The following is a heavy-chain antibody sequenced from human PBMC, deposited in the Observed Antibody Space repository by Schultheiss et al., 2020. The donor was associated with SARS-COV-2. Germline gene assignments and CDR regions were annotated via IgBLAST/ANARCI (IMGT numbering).Heavy chain of an antibody. D-gene: IGHD1-14*01. J-gene: IGHJ5*02. CDR3: ARHRWFDP. V-gene: IGHV4-38-2*01. CDR1: GDSISSSYY. CDR2: IYHSGST. Sequence: SQTLSLTCAVSGDSISSSYYWGWIRQPPGKGLEWIGSIYHSGSTYYNPSLKSRVTISVDTSKNEFSLKQSSVTAADTAVYYCARHRWFDPWGQGTLVTVSS.